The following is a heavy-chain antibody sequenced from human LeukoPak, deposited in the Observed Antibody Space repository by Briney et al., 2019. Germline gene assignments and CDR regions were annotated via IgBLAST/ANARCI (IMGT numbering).Heavy chain of an antibody. Sequence: LPGGSLRLSCAASGFTFSSYAMSWVRQAPGKGLEWVSAISGSGGSTYYADSVKGRFTISRDNSKNTLYLQMNSLRAEDTAVYYCAKGGAWFGELSFDYWGQGTLVTVSS. CDR1: GFTFSSYA. V-gene: IGHV3-23*01. CDR2: ISGSGGST. J-gene: IGHJ4*02. CDR3: AKGGAWFGELSFDY. D-gene: IGHD3-10*01.